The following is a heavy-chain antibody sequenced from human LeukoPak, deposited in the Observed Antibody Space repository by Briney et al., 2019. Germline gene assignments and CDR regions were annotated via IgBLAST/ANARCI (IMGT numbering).Heavy chain of an antibody. CDR3: AHSRIQLWSIWFDP. CDR2: IYWNDDK. Sequence: SGPTLVNPTQTLTLTCTFSGFSLSTSGVGVGWIRQPPGKALEWLALIYWNDDKRYSPSLKSRLTITKATSKNQVVLTMTNMDPVDTATYYCAHSRIQLWSIWFDPWGQGTLVTVSS. V-gene: IGHV2-5*01. D-gene: IGHD5-18*01. CDR1: GFSLSTSGVG. J-gene: IGHJ5*02.